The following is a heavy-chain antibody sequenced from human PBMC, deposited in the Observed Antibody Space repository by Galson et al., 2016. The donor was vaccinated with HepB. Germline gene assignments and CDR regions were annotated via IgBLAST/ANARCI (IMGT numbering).Heavy chain of an antibody. D-gene: IGHD6-19*01. J-gene: IGHJ5*02. CDR1: GFTISSYW. CDR3: ARDPGVDSAWYYLES. Sequence: SLRLSCAASGFTISSYWMNWVRQAPGKGLEWVANIKQDGSETYYVDSVKGRFTISRDNAKNSLYLQMNSLRGENTAVYYCARDPGVDSAWYYLESWGQGTLVTVSS. V-gene: IGHV3-7*03. CDR2: IKQDGSET.